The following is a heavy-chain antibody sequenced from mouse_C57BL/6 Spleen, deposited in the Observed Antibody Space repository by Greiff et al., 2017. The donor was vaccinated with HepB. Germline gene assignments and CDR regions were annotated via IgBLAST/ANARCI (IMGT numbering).Heavy chain of an antibody. D-gene: IGHD2-1*01. CDR3: ARNYYGIGEFAY. V-gene: IGHV1-76*01. Sequence: QVQLQQSGAELVRPGASVKLSCKASGYTFTDYYINWVKQRPGQGLEWIARIYPGSGNTYYNEKFKGKATLTAEKSSSTAYMQLSSLTSEDSAVYFCARNYYGIGEFAYWGQGTLVTVSA. J-gene: IGHJ3*01. CDR1: GYTFTDYY. CDR2: IYPGSGNT.